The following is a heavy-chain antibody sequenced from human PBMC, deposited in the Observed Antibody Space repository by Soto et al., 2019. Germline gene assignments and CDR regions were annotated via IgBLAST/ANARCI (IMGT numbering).Heavy chain of an antibody. D-gene: IGHD3-22*01. J-gene: IGHJ1*01. V-gene: IGHV3-33*01. CDR3: ARDKNDSGGYSEH. CDR2: IWNDGSNE. Sequence: SLRLSCKSSGCSFISYCIHFILQSPGKGLEWMAIIWNDGSNEYYADSVKGRFTISRENSKNTLYMQLNNLRDEDTAVYFCARDKNDSGGYSEHWGQGTLV. CDR1: GCSFISYC.